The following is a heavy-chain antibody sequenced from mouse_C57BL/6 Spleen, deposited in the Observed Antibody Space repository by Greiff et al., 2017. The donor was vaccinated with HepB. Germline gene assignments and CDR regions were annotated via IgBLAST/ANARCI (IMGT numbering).Heavy chain of an antibody. CDR2: ISDGGSYT. Sequence: VQLKESGGGLVKPGGSLKLSCAASGFTFSSYAMSWVRQTPEKRLEWVATISDGGSYTYYPDNVKGRFTISRDNAKNNLYLQMSHLKSEDTAMYYCVRDHYFDYWGQGTTLTVSS. V-gene: IGHV5-4*01. J-gene: IGHJ2*01. CDR3: VRDHYFDY. CDR1: GFTFSSYA.